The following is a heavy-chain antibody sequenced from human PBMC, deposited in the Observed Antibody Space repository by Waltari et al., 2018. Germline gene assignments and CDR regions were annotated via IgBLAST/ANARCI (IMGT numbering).Heavy chain of an antibody. CDR2: IYYSGST. D-gene: IGHD5-12*01. CDR1: GGSISSSSDY. J-gene: IGHJ4*02. Sequence: QLQLQESGPGLVKPSETLSLTCTVSGGSISSSSDYWGWIRQPPGKGLEWIGIIYYSGSTYYTPSLKSRVTISVDTSKIQFSLKLSSVTAADTAVYYCARASRSGYDFDYRGQGTLVTVSS. CDR3: ARASRSGYDFDY. V-gene: IGHV4-39*07.